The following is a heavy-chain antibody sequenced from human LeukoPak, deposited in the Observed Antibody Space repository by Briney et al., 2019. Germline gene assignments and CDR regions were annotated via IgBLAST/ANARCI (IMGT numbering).Heavy chain of an antibody. CDR2: INPSGGST. Sequence: GASVKVSCKASGHTFTSYYMHWVRQAPGQGLEWMGIINPSGGSTSYAQKFQGRVTMTRDTSTSTVYMELSSLRSEDTAVYYCARVTDYDFWSGPYYFDYWGQGTLVTVSS. CDR1: GHTFTSYY. J-gene: IGHJ4*02. D-gene: IGHD3-3*01. V-gene: IGHV1-46*03. CDR3: ARVTDYDFWSGPYYFDY.